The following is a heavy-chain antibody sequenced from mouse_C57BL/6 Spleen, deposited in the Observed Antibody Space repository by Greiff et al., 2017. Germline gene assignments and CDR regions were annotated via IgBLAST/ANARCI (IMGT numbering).Heavy chain of an antibody. CDR3: ATTIVTTGAMDY. Sequence: VQLQQSGPELVKPGASVKISCKASGYSFTDYNMNWVKQSNGKSLEWIGVINPNYGTTSYNQKFKGKATLTVDQSSSTAYMQLNSLTSEDSADHYCATTIVTTGAMDYWGQGTSVTVSS. CDR1: GYSFTDYN. CDR2: INPNYGTT. J-gene: IGHJ4*01. D-gene: IGHD2-2*01. V-gene: IGHV1-39*01.